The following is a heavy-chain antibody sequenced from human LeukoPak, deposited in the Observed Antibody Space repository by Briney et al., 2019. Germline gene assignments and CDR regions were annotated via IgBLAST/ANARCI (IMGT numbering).Heavy chain of an antibody. CDR1: GDGVSSNSVT. CDR3: ARRLTQYDCFDP. CDR2: TYYRSTWYN. D-gene: IGHD2-2*01. Sequence: QTLSLTCAISGDGVSSNSVTWNWIRQSPSRGLEWLGRTYYRSTWYNDYAVSVRGRITVNPDTSKNQFSLHLNSVTPEDTAVYYCARRLTQYDCFDPWGQGILVTVSS. V-gene: IGHV6-1*01. J-gene: IGHJ5*02.